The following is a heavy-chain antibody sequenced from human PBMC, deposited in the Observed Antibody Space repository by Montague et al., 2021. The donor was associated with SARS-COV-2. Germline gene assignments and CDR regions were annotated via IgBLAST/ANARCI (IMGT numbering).Heavy chain of an antibody. Sequence: SETLSLTCAVYGGSFSGYYWSWIRQPPAKGLEWIGEINQSGRTNNNPSLKSRVIISVDTSKNQFSLKLSSVTAADTAVYYCARRWSSVWGVTVSAELDYWGQGILVIVSS. V-gene: IGHV4-34*01. D-gene: IGHD3-10*01. CDR3: ARRWSSVWGVTVSAELDY. CDR2: INQSGRT. CDR1: GGSFSGYY. J-gene: IGHJ4*02.